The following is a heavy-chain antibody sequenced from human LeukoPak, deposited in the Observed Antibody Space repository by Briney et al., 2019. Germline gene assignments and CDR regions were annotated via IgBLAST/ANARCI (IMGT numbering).Heavy chain of an antibody. CDR3: ARGRANQKMYSSGWTTYYYYYYYMDV. CDR1: GFTFSDYY. CDR2: ISSSGSTI. Sequence: PGGSLRLSCAASGFTFSDYYMSWIRQAPGKGLEWVSYISSSGSTIYYADSVKGRFTISRDNAKNSLYLQMNSLRAEDTAVYYCARGRANQKMYSSGWTTYYYYYYYMDVWGKGTTVTVSS. J-gene: IGHJ6*03. V-gene: IGHV3-11*04. D-gene: IGHD6-19*01.